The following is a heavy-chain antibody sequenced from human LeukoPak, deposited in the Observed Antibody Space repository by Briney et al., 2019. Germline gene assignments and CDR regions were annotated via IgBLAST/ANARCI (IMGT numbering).Heavy chain of an antibody. J-gene: IGHJ6*02. Sequence: GESLKISCKGSGYSFTSYWIGWVRQTPGKGLEWMGIIYPGDSDTRYSPSFQGQVTISADKSISTAYLQWSSLKASDTAMYYCARHRPRYCSSTSCYTNYYYYGMDVWGQGTTVTVSS. CDR1: GYSFTSYW. D-gene: IGHD2-2*02. V-gene: IGHV5-51*01. CDR3: ARHRPRYCSSTSCYTNYYYYGMDV. CDR2: IYPGDSDT.